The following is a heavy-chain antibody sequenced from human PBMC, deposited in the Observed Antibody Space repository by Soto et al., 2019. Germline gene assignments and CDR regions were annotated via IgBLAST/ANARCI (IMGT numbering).Heavy chain of an antibody. CDR3: AKDESGNYAWVTDY. V-gene: IGHV3-30*18. CDR2: ISYDGSNK. D-gene: IGHD4-4*01. Sequence: GGSLRLSCAASGFTFSSYGMHWVRQAPGKGLEWVAVISYDGSNKYYADSVKGRFTISRDNSKNTLYLQMNSLRAEDTAVYYCAKDESGNYAWVTDYWGQGTLVTVSS. J-gene: IGHJ4*02. CDR1: GFTFSSYG.